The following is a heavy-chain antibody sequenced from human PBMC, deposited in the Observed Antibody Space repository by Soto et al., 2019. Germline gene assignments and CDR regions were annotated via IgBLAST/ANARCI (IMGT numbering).Heavy chain of an antibody. CDR2: ISGDGGVT. J-gene: IGHJ4*02. V-gene: IGHV3-23*01. D-gene: IGHD2-15*01. CDR3: AKVVRYCRGDGCYQAHFYY. CDR1: GFTFSSSA. Sequence: PGGSLRLSCAASGFTFSSSAMSWVRQAPGKGLEWVSGISGDGGVTYYADSVKGRFTISRDNSKNTLYLQMNSLRAEDTAAYYCAKVVRYCRGDGCYQAHFYYWSQATLVTVS.